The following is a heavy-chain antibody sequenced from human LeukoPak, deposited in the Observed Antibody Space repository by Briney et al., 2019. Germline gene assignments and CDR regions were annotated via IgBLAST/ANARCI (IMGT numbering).Heavy chain of an antibody. CDR3: AKVLSGLRRGRRHYYYYMDV. V-gene: IGHV3-23*01. Sequence: GGSLRLSCAASGFTFSSYAMSWVRQAPGKGLEWVSAISGSGGSTYYADSVKGRFTISRDNSKNTLYLQMNSLRAEDTAVYYCAKVLSGLRRGRRHYYYYMDVWGKGTTVTVSS. CDR1: GFTFSSYA. J-gene: IGHJ6*03. D-gene: IGHD2-15*01. CDR2: ISGSGGST.